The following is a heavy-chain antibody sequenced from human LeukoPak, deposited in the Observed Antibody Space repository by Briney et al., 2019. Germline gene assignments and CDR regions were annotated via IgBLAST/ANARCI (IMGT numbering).Heavy chain of an antibody. J-gene: IGHJ3*02. D-gene: IGHD3-22*01. CDR2: IYSGGST. CDR1: GFTVSSNY. Sequence: GGSLRLSYAASGFTVSSNYMSWVRQAPGKGLEWVSVIYSGGSTYYADSVKGRFTISRDNSKNTLYLQMNSLRAGDTAVYYCARVSYYDSSGYYDLDAFDIWGQGTMVTVSS. V-gene: IGHV3-66*01. CDR3: ARVSYYDSSGYYDLDAFDI.